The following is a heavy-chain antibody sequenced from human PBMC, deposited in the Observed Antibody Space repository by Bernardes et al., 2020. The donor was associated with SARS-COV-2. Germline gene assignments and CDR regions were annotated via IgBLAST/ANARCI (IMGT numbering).Heavy chain of an antibody. V-gene: IGHV3-30-3*01. D-gene: IGHD2-15*01. CDR3: TRGAKTSSFDF. CDR1: GFNFSGYA. Sequence: GGSLRLSCAASGFNFSGYAMHWVRQAPGKGLEWLAVISSEGTNNYYGDSVKGRFTSSRDNSKNTLYLQMGSLRPEDTAVYYCTRGAKTSSFDFWGQGTLVTVSS. J-gene: IGHJ4*02. CDR2: ISSEGTNN.